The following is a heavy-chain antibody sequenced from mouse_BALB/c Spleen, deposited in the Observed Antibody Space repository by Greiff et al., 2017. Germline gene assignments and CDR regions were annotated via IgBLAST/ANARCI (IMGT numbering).Heavy chain of an antibody. J-gene: IGHJ4*01. V-gene: IGHV7-3*02. Sequence: DVQLVESGGGLVQPGGSLRLSCATSGFTFTDYYMSWVRQPPVKALEWLGFIRNKANGYTTEYSASVKGRFTISRDNSQSILYLQMNTLRAEDSATYYCARDYDYDGNAMDYWGQGTSVTVSS. CDR3: ARDYDYDGNAMDY. CDR1: GFTFTDYY. CDR2: IRNKANGYTT. D-gene: IGHD2-4*01.